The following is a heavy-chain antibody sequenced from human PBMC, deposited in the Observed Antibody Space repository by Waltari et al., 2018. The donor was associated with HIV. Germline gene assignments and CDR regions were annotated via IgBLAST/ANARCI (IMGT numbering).Heavy chain of an antibody. D-gene: IGHD6-13*01. Sequence: QVQLVQSGAELKRPGASVRIPCATYGYTFTNYDITWVREAPGQGLEWMGLHNPKTGDTGLLDGVHGRITMTRNIAGETAYMGLSRLTKEDTATYYCTRSLALRIAAPGADSRGQGTSLIVSS. CDR2: HNPKTGDT. J-gene: IGHJ6*02. V-gene: IGHV1-8*01. CDR3: TRSLALRIAAPGADS. CDR1: GYTFTNYD.